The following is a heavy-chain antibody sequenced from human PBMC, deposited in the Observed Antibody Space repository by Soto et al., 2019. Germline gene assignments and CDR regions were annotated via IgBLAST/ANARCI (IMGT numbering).Heavy chain of an antibody. D-gene: IGHD6-19*01. Sequence: SLKVSCKASGGTFRSYARRWVRQDPGQGLEWMGGIIPIFGRAHYAQKFQGRVTITADESRSTAYMELSSLRSEDTAVNYCASVGGSSGFRDWGQGALVIVSS. V-gene: IGHV1-69*13. CDR3: ASVGGSSGFRD. CDR2: IIPIFGRA. J-gene: IGHJ4*02. CDR1: GGTFRSYA.